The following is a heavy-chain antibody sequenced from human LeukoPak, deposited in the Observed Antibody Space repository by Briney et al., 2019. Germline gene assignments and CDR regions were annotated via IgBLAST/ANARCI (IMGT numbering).Heavy chain of an antibody. CDR3: ARGVNSGYFDY. D-gene: IGHD1-26*01. V-gene: IGHV4-59*01. Sequence: RASETLSLTCTVSGGSISSYYWTWIRQPPGKGLEWIGYIYYSGSTNYNPSLKSRVTISVDTSKNQFSLKLNSVTAADTAVYYCARGVNSGYFDYCGQGTLVTVSS. CDR2: IYYSGST. J-gene: IGHJ4*02. CDR1: GGSISSYY.